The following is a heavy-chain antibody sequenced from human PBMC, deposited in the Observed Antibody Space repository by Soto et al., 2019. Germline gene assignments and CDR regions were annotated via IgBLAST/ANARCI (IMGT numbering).Heavy chain of an antibody. J-gene: IGHJ6*02. V-gene: IGHV1-69*02. Sequence: QVQLVQSGAEVKKPGSSVKVSCKASGGTFSRYTFTWVRHAPGQGLEWMGRIIPILDIPNYAQNFQGRVTITADKSTSTASMELSSLTSDDTAVYYCASHFTGVLVLGTSPPGGDNYGWDVWGQGTTVTVSS. CDR3: ASHFTGVLVLGTSPPGGDNYGWDV. D-gene: IGHD2-8*02. CDR1: GGTFSRYT. CDR2: IIPILDIP.